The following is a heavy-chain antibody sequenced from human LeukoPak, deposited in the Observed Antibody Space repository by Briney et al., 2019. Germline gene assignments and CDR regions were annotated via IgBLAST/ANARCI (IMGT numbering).Heavy chain of an antibody. D-gene: IGHD1-26*01. CDR1: GGSFSSYY. Sequence: PSETLSLTCTVSGGSFSSYYWTWIRQPAGKGLGWIGRIYNSGTTNYSPSLESRVTMSLDTSKNRFSLSLSSETAADTAVYYCARDRLGATGHWRIDVWDRGTLVTVSS. J-gene: IGHJ2*01. V-gene: IGHV4-4*07. CDR2: IYNSGTT. CDR3: ARDRLGATGHWRIDV.